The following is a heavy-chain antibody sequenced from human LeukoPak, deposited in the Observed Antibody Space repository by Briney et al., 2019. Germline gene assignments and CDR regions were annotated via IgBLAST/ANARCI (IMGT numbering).Heavy chain of an antibody. CDR2: IGSSLSTI. CDR1: GFTFSNYA. J-gene: IGHJ6*02. V-gene: IGHV3-48*03. CDR3: ATDYGMDV. Sequence: PGGSLRLSCAASGFTFSNYAMNWVRQAPGKGLEWVSYIGSSLSTIYYADSVKGRFTISRDNAKNSLYLQMNSLRAEDTAVYYCATDYGMDVWGQGTTVTVSS.